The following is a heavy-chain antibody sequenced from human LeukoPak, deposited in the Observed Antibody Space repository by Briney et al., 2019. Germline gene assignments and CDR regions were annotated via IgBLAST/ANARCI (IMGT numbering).Heavy chain of an antibody. CDR1: GYTFTGYY. D-gene: IGHD2-2*01. V-gene: IGHV1-2*06. CDR2: INPNSGGT. CDR3: ARAMGRIVVVPAAIKEAFDI. Sequence: ASVKVSCKASGYTFTGYYVHWVRQAPGQGLEWMGRINPNSGGTNYAQKFQGRVTMTRDTSISTAYMELSRLRSDDTAVYCCARAMGRIVVVPAAIKEAFDIWGQGTMVTVSS. J-gene: IGHJ3*02.